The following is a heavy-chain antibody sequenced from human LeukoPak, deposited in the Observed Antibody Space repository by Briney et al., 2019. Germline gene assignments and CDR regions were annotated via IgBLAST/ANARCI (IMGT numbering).Heavy chain of an antibody. CDR2: IIPIFGTA. V-gene: IGHV1-69*06. J-gene: IGHJ4*02. Sequence: SVKVSCKASGGTFSSYAISWVRQAPGQGLEWMGGIIPIFGTANYAQKFQGRVTITADKSTSTAYMELSSLRSEDTAVYYCASLGYSYGPDRDYWGQGTLVTVSS. D-gene: IGHD5-18*01. CDR3: ASLGYSYGPDRDY. CDR1: GGTFSSYA.